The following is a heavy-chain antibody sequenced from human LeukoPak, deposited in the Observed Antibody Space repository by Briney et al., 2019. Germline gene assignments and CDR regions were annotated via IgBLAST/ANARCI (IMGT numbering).Heavy chain of an antibody. CDR1: GFTFDDYA. CDR2: ISWNSGSI. V-gene: IGHV3-9*01. Sequence: GGSLRLSCAASGFTFDDYAMHWVRQAPGKGLEWVSGISWNSGSIVYADSVKGRFTISRDNAKNSLYLQMNSLRAEDTALYYCAKGPYYFSGSDYGLFDYWGQGTLVTVSS. D-gene: IGHD1-26*01. J-gene: IGHJ4*02. CDR3: AKGPYYFSGSDYGLFDY.